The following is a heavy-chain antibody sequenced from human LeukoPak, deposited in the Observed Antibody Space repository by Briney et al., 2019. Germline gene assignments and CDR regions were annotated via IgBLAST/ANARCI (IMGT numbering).Heavy chain of an antibody. CDR3: ARTVRYYYYYMDV. Sequence: PGESLKISCKGSGYTFTTYWIGWVRQMPGKGLEWMGIIYPGDSDTRYSPSFQGQVTISADKSISTAYLQWSSLKASDTAMYYCARTVRYYYYYMDVWGRGTSVTISS. V-gene: IGHV5-51*01. CDR1: GYTFTTYW. J-gene: IGHJ6*03. CDR2: IYPGDSDT.